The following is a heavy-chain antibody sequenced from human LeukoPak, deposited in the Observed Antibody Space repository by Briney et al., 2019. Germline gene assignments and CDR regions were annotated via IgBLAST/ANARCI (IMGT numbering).Heavy chain of an antibody. CDR1: GVTFSRYW. CDR2: INSDGTSI. Sequence: PGGSLKLSCAASGVTFSRYWMHWVRQAPGKGLVWVSRINSDGTSISYADSVKGRFTISRDNAKNTLYLQMSSLRAEDTAVYYCARYSSGWPGYFDYWGQGTLVTVSS. J-gene: IGHJ4*02. CDR3: ARYSSGWPGYFDY. V-gene: IGHV3-74*01. D-gene: IGHD6-25*01.